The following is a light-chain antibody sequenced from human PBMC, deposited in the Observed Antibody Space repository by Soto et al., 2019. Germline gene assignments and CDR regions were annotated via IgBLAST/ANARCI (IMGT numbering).Light chain of an antibody. V-gene: IGKV1-12*01. J-gene: IGKJ1*01. CDR1: QGISSW. Sequence: DIQMTQSPSSVSASVGDRVTITCRANQGISSWLAWYQQKPGKAPKLLIYDASSLETGVPSRFSGSVSGTDFTLTISSLQPEDFATYYCLQDYNFPRTFGQGTKVDIK. CDR3: LQDYNFPRT. CDR2: DAS.